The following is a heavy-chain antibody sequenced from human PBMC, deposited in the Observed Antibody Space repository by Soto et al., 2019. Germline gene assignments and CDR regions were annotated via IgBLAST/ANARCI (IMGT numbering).Heavy chain of an antibody. V-gene: IGHV3-23*01. CDR1: GGSISSSS. Sequence: ETLSLTCAVSGGSISSSSWWSWVRQAPGKGLEWVSAISGSGGSTYYADSVKGRFTISRDNSKNTLYLQMNSLRAEDTAVYYCAKNHHLATCCWRQGTLVTVXS. CDR3: AKNHHLATCC. CDR2: ISGSGGST. J-gene: IGHJ4*02.